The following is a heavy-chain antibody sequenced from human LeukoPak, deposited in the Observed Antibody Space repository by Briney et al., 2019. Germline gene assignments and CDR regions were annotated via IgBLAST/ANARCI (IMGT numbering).Heavy chain of an antibody. J-gene: IGHJ5*02. CDR2: INPNSGGT. V-gene: IGHV1-2*02. D-gene: IGHD5-18*01. CDR1: GYTFTGYY. CDR3: ARDRGRGYSYDP. Sequence: ASVKVSCKASGYTFTGYYMHWVRQAPGQGLEWMGWINPNSGGTNYAQKLQGRVTMTRDTSISTAYMELSRLRSDDTAVYYCARDRGRGYSYDPWGQGTLVTVSS.